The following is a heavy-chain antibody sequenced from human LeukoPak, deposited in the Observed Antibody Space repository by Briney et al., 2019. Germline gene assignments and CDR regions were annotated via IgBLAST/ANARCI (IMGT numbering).Heavy chain of an antibody. CDR2: INPSSGGI. V-gene: IGHV1-46*01. CDR3: ARDAEDYDYVWGSYHYPDY. Sequence: GASVKVSRKASGYTFINYNMHWVRQAPGQGLEWMGMINPSSGGISYAQKFQGRVTMSRDTSTSTVYMDLNSLRSEDTAVNYCARDAEDYDYVWGSYHYPDYWGQGTLVTVSS. J-gene: IGHJ4*02. D-gene: IGHD3-16*02. CDR1: GYTFINYN.